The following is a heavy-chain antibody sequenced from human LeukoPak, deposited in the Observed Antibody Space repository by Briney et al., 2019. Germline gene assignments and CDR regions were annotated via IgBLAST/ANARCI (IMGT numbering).Heavy chain of an antibody. D-gene: IGHD4-17*01. Sequence: SETLSLTCIVSGGSISSGDYYWGWIRQPPGKGLEWIGYIYYSGSTNYNPSLKSRVTISVDTSKNQFSLKLSSVTAADTAVYYCAGANDYGDFDYWGQGTLVTVSS. J-gene: IGHJ4*02. CDR3: AGANDYGDFDY. V-gene: IGHV4-61*08. CDR1: GGSISSGDYY. CDR2: IYYSGST.